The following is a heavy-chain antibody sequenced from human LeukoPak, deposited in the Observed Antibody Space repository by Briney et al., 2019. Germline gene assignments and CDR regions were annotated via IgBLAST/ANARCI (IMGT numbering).Heavy chain of an antibody. CDR3: TRQLGELLSGTLYYYYLDV. J-gene: IGHJ6*03. V-gene: IGHV3-73*01. D-gene: IGHD3-10*01. CDR1: GFTFSGSA. CDR2: IRSEANTYAT. Sequence: GGSLRLSCAASGFTFSGSAIHWVRQASGKGLEWVGHIRSEANTYATTYTASLKGRFTISRDDSKNTAYLQMNSLKTEDTAVYYCTRQLGELLSGTLYYYYLDVWGKGTTVTVSS.